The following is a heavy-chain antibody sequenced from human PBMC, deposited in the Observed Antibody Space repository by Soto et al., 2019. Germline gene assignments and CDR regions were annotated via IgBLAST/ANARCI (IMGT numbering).Heavy chain of an antibody. D-gene: IGHD5-12*01. CDR1: GYTFTSYD. CDR2: MNPNSGIT. V-gene: IGHV1-8*01. CDR3: ARDFSEDIVAGYYFDY. Sequence: GASVKVSCKASGYTFTSYDINWVRQATGQGLEWMGRMNPNSGITSYAQKFQGRVTITTDKSTSTAYMELSSLRSEDTAVYYCARDFSEDIVAGYYFDYWGQGTLVTVSS. J-gene: IGHJ4*02.